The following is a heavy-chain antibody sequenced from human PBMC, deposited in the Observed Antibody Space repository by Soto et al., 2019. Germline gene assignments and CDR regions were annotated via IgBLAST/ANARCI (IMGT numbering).Heavy chain of an antibody. D-gene: IGHD3-10*01. CDR1: GGSFSSYY. V-gene: IGHV4-4*07. Sequence: PSETLSLTCTVSGGSFSSYYCNWVRKSAGKGLEWISRIYPSGSTTYNPSLKSRLTMSVDTSKNQFSLRLTSMTAADTAVYYCARHFNYGYIDSWGQGALVTVSS. CDR2: IYPSGST. J-gene: IGHJ4*02. CDR3: ARHFNYGYIDS.